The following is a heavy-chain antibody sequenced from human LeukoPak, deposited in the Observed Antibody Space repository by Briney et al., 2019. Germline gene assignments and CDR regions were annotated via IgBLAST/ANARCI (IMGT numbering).Heavy chain of an antibody. J-gene: IGHJ4*02. CDR3: ARAESGSYSYFDY. V-gene: IGHV1-2*02. Sequence: ASVKASCKASGYTFTGYYMNWVRQAPGQGLEWMGWVTPNSGDTNYAQKFQGRVTMTRDTSISTAYMELNSLRSDDTAVYYCARAESGSYSYFDYWGQGTLVTVSS. CDR2: VTPNSGDT. CDR1: GYTFTGYY. D-gene: IGHD1-26*01.